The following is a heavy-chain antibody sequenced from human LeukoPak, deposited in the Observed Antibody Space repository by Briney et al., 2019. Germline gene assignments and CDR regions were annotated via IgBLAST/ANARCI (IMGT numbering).Heavy chain of an antibody. CDR1: GYTFTGYY. V-gene: IGHV1-2*02. Sequence: ASVKVSCKASGYTFTGYYMHWVRQAPGQGLEWMGWINPNSGGTNYAQKFQGRVTMTRATSISTAYMELSRLRSDDTAVYYCAREPFGDCSSTSCYTGGYWGQGTLVTVSS. J-gene: IGHJ4*02. CDR3: AREPFGDCSSTSCYTGGY. D-gene: IGHD2-2*02. CDR2: INPNSGGT.